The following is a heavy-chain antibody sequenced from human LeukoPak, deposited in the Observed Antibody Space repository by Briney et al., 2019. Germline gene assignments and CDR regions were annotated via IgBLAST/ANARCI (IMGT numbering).Heavy chain of an antibody. CDR2: ISAYNGNT. CDR1: GYTFTSYG. CDR3: ARRIPNILTGYYPYFDY. J-gene: IGHJ4*02. V-gene: IGHV1-18*01. D-gene: IGHD3-9*01. Sequence: ASVKVSCKASGYTFTSYGISWVRQAPGQGLEWMGWISAYNGNTNYAQKLQGRVTMTTDTSTSTAYMELRSLRSDDTAVYYCARRIPNILTGYYPYFDYWGQGTLVTVSS.